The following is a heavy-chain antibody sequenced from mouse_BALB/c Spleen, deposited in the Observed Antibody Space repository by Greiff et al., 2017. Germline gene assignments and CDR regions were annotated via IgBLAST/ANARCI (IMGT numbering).Heavy chain of an antibody. Sequence: VKLVESGPGLVAPSQSLSITCTVSGFSLTGYGVNWVRQPPGKGLEWLGMIWGDGSTDYNSALKSRLSISKDNSKSQVFLKMNSLQTDDTARYYCARDRKMITTDWYFDVWGAGTTVTVSS. CDR2: IWGDGST. CDR3: ARDRKMITTDWYFDV. V-gene: IGHV2-6-7*01. J-gene: IGHJ1*01. CDR1: GFSLTGYG. D-gene: IGHD2-4*01.